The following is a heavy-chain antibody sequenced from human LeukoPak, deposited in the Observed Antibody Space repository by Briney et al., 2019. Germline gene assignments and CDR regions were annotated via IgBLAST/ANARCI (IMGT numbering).Heavy chain of an antibody. CDR3: ARFRTGDVFDI. D-gene: IGHD7-27*01. Sequence: SETLSLTCTLSGGSISSYYWCWIRHPPPKGLECVGYIYYTGSTIYNTSPKSRVTISVDTSNNQSSLKLSSVTAADTAVYYCARFRTGDVFDIWGQGTMVTVSS. J-gene: IGHJ3*02. V-gene: IGHV4-59*08. CDR2: IYYTGST. CDR1: GGSISSYY.